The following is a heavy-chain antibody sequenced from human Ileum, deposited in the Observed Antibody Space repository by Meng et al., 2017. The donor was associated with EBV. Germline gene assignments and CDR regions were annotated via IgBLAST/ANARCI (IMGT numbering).Heavy chain of an antibody. J-gene: IGHJ4*02. CDR3: ASAYDYGDYEAFAY. D-gene: IGHD4-17*01. CDR2: IYYRGNT. V-gene: IGHV4-39*07. CDR1: GGPISAGNFY. Sequence: QRRRRGVGPGLVKPSGPLSPTCPVSGGPISAGNFYWGLIRQSPGKALECIGTIYYRGNTFYNPSLKSRLTISIDTSKNEFSLTLRSVTAADTALYYCASAYDYGDYEAFAYWGPGSLVTVSS.